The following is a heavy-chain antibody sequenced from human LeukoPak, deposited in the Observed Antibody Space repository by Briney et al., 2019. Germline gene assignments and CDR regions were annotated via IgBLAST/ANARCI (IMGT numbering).Heavy chain of an antibody. V-gene: IGHV3-21*01. CDR2: ISSSSSYI. Sequence: GGSLRLSCAASGFAFSGYSMNWVRQAPGKGLEWVSSISSSSSYIYYADSVKGRFTISRDNAKNSLYLQMNSLRAEDTAVYYCARGVVRYFDYWGQGALVTVSS. D-gene: IGHD3-9*01. CDR1: GFAFSGYS. CDR3: ARGVVRYFDY. J-gene: IGHJ4*02.